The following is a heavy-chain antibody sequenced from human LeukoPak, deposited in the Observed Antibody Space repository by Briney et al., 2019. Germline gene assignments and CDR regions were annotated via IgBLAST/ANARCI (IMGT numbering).Heavy chain of an antibody. V-gene: IGHV3-21*01. CDR2: ISSSSSYI. Sequence: GGSLRLSCAASGFAFSGYSMNWVRQAPGKGLEWVSSISSSSSYIYYADSVKGRFTISRDNAKNSLYLQMNSLRAEDTAVYYCARGVVRYFDYWGQGALVTVSS. D-gene: IGHD3-9*01. CDR1: GFAFSGYS. CDR3: ARGVVRYFDY. J-gene: IGHJ4*02.